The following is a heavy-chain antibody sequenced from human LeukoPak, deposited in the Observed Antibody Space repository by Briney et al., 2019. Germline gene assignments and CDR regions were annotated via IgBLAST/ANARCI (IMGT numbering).Heavy chain of an antibody. V-gene: IGHV3-21*01. D-gene: IGHD6-13*01. CDR1: GFTFSSYS. CDR2: ISSSSSYI. J-gene: IGHJ3*02. Sequence: KPGGSLRLSCTASGFTFSSYSMNWVRQAPGKGLEWVSSISSSSSYIYYADSVKGRFTISRDNAKNSLYLQMNSLRAEDTAVYYCARGAWEQQLAQGDDAFDIWGQGTMVTVSS. CDR3: ARGAWEQQLAQGDDAFDI.